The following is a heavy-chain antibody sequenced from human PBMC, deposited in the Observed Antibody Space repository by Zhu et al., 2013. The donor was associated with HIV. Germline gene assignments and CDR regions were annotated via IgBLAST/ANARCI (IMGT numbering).Heavy chain of an antibody. V-gene: IGHV1-18*01. CDR1: GYIFTTYG. Sequence: QLVQSGVEVKKPGASVKVSCKASGYIFTTYGISWVRQAPGQGLEWMGWISTYNGDTNYAQRFQGRVTMTTDTYSTTAYMDLRSLRSDDTAVYYCARKSGYSTSLAPFDPWGQGTLVTVSS. CDR3: ARKSGYSTSLAPFDP. J-gene: IGHJ5*02. CDR2: ISTYNGDT. D-gene: IGHD6-13*01.